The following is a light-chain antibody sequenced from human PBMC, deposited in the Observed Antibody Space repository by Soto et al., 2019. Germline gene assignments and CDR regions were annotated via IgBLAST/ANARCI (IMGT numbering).Light chain of an antibody. CDR1: SRDVGAYTR. CDR3: SSHASRSTLL. J-gene: IGLJ2*01. CDR2: DVS. V-gene: IGLV2-14*03. Sequence: QSALTQPASVSGSPGQSITISCTGTSRDVGAYTRVSGYQQHPGKAPKLILYDVSNRPSTISNRFSGSKSGNTASLTISGLQAEDEADYYCSSHASRSTLLFGGGTKRTV.